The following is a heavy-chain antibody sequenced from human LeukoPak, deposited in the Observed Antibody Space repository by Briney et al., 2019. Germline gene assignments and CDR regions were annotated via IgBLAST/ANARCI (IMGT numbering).Heavy chain of an antibody. D-gene: IGHD6-13*01. J-gene: IGHJ6*02. Sequence: GGSLRLSCAASGFTLSSYAMHWVRQAPGKGLEWVAVISYDGSNKYYADSVKGRFTISRDNSKNTLYLQMNSLRAEDTAVYYCARDFPRDSSSWYPTLLYYYYGMDVWGQGTTVTVSS. V-gene: IGHV3-30-3*01. CDR3: ARDFPRDSSSWYPTLLYYYYGMDV. CDR2: ISYDGSNK. CDR1: GFTLSSYA.